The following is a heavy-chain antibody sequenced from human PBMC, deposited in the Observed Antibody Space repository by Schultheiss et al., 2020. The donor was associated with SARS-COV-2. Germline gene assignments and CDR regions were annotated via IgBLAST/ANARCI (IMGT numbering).Heavy chain of an antibody. CDR2: IKSKTDGATT. V-gene: IGHV3-15*01. Sequence: GGSLRLSCAASGFTFSNAWMSWVRQAPGKRLEWFGRIKSKTDGATTDYAAPVKGRFTISRDDSKNTLYLQMNSLKTEDTAVYYCTTAVGRSGYYGMDVWGQGSTSTVA. CDR3: TTAVGRSGYYGMDV. CDR1: GFTFSNAW. D-gene: IGHD3-10*01. J-gene: IGHJ6*02.